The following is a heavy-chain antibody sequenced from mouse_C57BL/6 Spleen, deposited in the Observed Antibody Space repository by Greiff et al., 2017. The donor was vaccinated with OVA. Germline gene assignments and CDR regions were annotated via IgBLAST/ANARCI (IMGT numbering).Heavy chain of an antibody. V-gene: IGHV5-17*01. J-gene: IGHJ3*01. Sequence: EVKVVESGGGLVKPGGSLKLSCAASGFTFSDYGMHWVRQAPEKGLEWVAYISSGSSNIYYADTVKGRFTISRDNAKNTLFLQMTSLRSEDTAMYYCARNGGNYEEWFAYWGQGTLVTVSA. CDR3: ARNGGNYEEWFAY. CDR1: GFTFSDYG. D-gene: IGHD1-1*02. CDR2: ISSGSSNI.